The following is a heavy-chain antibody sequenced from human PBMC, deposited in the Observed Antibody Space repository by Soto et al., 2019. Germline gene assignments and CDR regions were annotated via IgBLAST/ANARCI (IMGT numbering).Heavy chain of an antibody. CDR2: IYWHDDK. CDR1: GFSRSTTGVG. D-gene: IGHD6-13*01. V-gene: IGHV2-5*01. Sequence: SGPTLVNPTQTLTRTCTFSGFSRSTTGVGVSWIRQPPGKALEWLALIYWHDDKRYSPSLKSRLTITKDTSKNQVVLTMTNMDPVDTATYYCAHRGGAAVGLYYFDYWGQGALVTVSS. J-gene: IGHJ4*02. CDR3: AHRGGAAVGLYYFDY.